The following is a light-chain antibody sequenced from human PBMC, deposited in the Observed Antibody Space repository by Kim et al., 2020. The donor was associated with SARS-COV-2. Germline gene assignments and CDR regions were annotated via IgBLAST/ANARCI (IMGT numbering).Light chain of an antibody. V-gene: IGLV3-19*01. CDR2: GKN. Sequence: SSELTQDPAVSVALGQTVRITCQGDSLRSYYASWYQQKPGQAPVLVIYGKNNRPSGIPDRFSGSSSGNTASLTNTGAQAEDEADYYCNSRDSSGNVVFGGGTQLTVL. CDR3: NSRDSSGNVV. J-gene: IGLJ2*01. CDR1: SLRSYY.